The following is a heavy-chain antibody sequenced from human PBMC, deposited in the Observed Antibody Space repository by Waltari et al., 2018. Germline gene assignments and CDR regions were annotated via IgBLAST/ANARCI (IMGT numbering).Heavy chain of an antibody. CDR1: GFTFSSYG. Sequence: QVQLVESGGGVVQPGGSLRLSCAASGFTFSSYGIHWVRQAPGKGLKWVAFIQSDGTNKYYADSVKGRFTITRDNSKNTLYLQVNSLRAEDTAVFYCAKADCRSTSCYGNMDVWGKGTTVTVSS. D-gene: IGHD2-2*01. CDR3: AKADCRSTSCYGNMDV. CDR2: IQSDGTNK. J-gene: IGHJ6*03. V-gene: IGHV3-30*02.